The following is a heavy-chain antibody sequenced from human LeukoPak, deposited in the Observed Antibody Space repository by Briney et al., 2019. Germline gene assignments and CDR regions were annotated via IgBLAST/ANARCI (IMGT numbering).Heavy chain of an antibody. V-gene: IGHV3-23*01. CDR1: GFTFTSYS. CDR2: TSDRGDYT. Sequence: GGSLRLSCAASGFTFTSYSMSWVRQAPGKGLEWVSGTSDRGDYTYYADSVKGRFTISRDSSKNTLFLQMNSLRAEDTALYFCARKAQYNGHYPFDYWGQGTLVTVSS. CDR3: ARKAQYNGHYPFDY. J-gene: IGHJ4*02. D-gene: IGHD1-7*01.